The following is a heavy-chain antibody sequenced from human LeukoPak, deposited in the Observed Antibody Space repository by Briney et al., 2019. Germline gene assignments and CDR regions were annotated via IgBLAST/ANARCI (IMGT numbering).Heavy chain of an antibody. J-gene: IGHJ4*02. CDR2: ISSSSTI. CDR3: AKYGPQDSGSSHFDY. V-gene: IGHV3-48*01. CDR1: GFTFSGYS. D-gene: IGHD1-26*01. Sequence: GGTLRLSCAASGFTFSGYSMNWVRQAPGKGLEWVSYISSSSTIYYADSVKGRFTISRDNAKNSLYLQMNSLRAEDTAVYYCAKYGPQDSGSSHFDYWGQGALVTVSS.